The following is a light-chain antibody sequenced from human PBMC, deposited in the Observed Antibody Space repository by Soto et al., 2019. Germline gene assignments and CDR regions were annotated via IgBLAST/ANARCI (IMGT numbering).Light chain of an antibody. CDR3: QQSYSTPWT. CDR1: QSISGY. J-gene: IGKJ1*01. CDR2: GTS. V-gene: IGKV1-39*01. Sequence: DIQMTQSPSSLSGSAGDRVTITCRASQSISGYLNWYQQKPGKAPKVLMYGTSSVQTGVSSRFSSSGSGTDFTRTINSLQPEAFATYYCQQSYSTPWTFGQGTKVEIK.